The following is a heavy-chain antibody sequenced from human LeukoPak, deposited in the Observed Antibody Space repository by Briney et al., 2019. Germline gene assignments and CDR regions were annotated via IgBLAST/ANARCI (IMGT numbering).Heavy chain of an antibody. D-gene: IGHD6-13*01. CDR3: AREQGIAGENYFDY. J-gene: IGHJ4*02. Sequence: GGSLRLSCAASGFTFDDYAMHWVRQAPGKGLEWVSGISWNSGSIGYADSVKGRFTISRDNAKNSLYLQMNSLRAEDTALYYCAREQGIAGENYFDYWGQGTLVTVSS. V-gene: IGHV3-9*01. CDR2: ISWNSGSI. CDR1: GFTFDDYA.